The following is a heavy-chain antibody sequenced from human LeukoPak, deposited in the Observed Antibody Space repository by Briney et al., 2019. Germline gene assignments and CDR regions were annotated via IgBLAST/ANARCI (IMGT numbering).Heavy chain of an antibody. D-gene: IGHD4-17*01. J-gene: IGHJ5*02. V-gene: IGHV1-2*02. Sequence: ASVKVSCKASGYTFTGYYMHWVRQAPGQGLEWMGWINPNSGGTNYAQKFQGRVTMTTDTSTSTAYMELRSLRSDDTAVYYCARDSTVKRDFDPWGQGTLVTVSS. CDR2: INPNSGGT. CDR3: ARDSTVKRDFDP. CDR1: GYTFTGYY.